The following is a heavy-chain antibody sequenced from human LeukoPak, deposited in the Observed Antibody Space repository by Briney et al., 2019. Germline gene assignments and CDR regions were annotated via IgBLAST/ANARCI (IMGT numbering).Heavy chain of an antibody. V-gene: IGHV3-7*01. CDR3: ARDVRWLRFVFDY. Sequence: GGSLRLSCAASGFTFSKYWMTWVRQAAGKGPEWVSSIKHDGSEKYCVDSVKGRFTISRDNAKNSLYLQMNSLRDEDTAVYYCARDVRWLRFVFDYWGQGTLVTVSS. J-gene: IGHJ4*02. CDR1: GFTFSKYW. CDR2: IKHDGSEK. D-gene: IGHD5-12*01.